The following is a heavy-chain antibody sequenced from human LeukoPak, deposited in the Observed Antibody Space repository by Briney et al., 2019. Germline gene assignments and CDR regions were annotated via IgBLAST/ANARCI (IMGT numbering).Heavy chain of an antibody. Sequence: ASVKVSCKASGYTFTGYYMHWVRQAPGQGLEWMGWISPNSGGTNYAQKFQGRVTMTRDTSISTAYMELSRLRSDDTAVYYCARDMWQQFDWFDPWGQGTLVTVSS. CDR2: ISPNSGGT. CDR1: GYTFTGYY. CDR3: ARDMWQQFDWFDP. D-gene: IGHD6-13*01. V-gene: IGHV1-2*02. J-gene: IGHJ5*02.